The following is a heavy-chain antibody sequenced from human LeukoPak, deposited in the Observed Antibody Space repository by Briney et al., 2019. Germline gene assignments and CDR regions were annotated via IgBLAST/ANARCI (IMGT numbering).Heavy chain of an antibody. CDR2: IIPIFGTA. CDR1: GGTFSSYA. Sequence: SVKVSCKASGGTFSSYAISWVRQAPGQGLEWMGGIIPIFGTANYAQKFQGRVTITADESTSTAYMELSSLRSEDTAVYYCARQPMPRSTFDYWGQGTLVTVSS. V-gene: IGHV1-69*13. J-gene: IGHJ4*02. CDR3: ARQPMPRSTFDY. D-gene: IGHD1-1*01.